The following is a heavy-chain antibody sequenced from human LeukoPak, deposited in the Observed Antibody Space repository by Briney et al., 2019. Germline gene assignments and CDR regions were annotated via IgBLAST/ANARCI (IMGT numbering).Heavy chain of an antibody. CDR2: IRSKAYGGTT. Sequence: GGSLRLSCTASGFTFGDYAMSWVRQAPGKGLEWVGFIRSKAYGGTTEYAASVKGRFTISRDDSKSIAYLQMNSLKTEDTAVYYCTRDSPPGYSYGVGSDYWGQGTLVTVSS. CDR3: TRDSPPGYSYGVGSDY. D-gene: IGHD5-18*01. J-gene: IGHJ4*02. V-gene: IGHV3-49*04. CDR1: GFTFGDYA.